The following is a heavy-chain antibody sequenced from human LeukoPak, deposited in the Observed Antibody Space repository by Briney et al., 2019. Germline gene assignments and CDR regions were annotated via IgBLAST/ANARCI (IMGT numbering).Heavy chain of an antibody. V-gene: IGHV3-23*01. CDR3: AKAGGAGIYYPYYFDY. D-gene: IGHD3-10*01. Sequence: GGSLRLSCAASGFTFSTYDMTWVRPAPGKGLEWVSAISGSGGSTFYADSVKGRLTISRDNSKNTLSLQMNSLRAEDTAVYYCAKAGGAGIYYPYYFDYWGQGTLVTVSS. CDR1: GFTFSTYD. J-gene: IGHJ4*02. CDR2: ISGSGGST.